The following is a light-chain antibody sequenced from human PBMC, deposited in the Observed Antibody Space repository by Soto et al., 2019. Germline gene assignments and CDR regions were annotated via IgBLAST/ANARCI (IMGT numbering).Light chain of an antibody. V-gene: IGKV3D-20*02. J-gene: IGKJ1*01. CDR1: QSVSSNY. CDR3: QQRSSSWT. Sequence: EIVLTQSPGTLSWSPGERATLSCRASQSVSSNYLAWYQQKPGQSPRLLIYGASSRATGIPARFSGSGSGTDFTLTISSLEPEDFAVYYCQQRSSSWTFGQGTKVEIK. CDR2: GAS.